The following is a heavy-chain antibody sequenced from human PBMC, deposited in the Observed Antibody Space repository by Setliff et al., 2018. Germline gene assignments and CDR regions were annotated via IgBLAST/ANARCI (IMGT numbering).Heavy chain of an antibody. CDR3: ARLTYYYDSSGLNAFDI. D-gene: IGHD3-22*01. Sequence: GESLKISCQGSGYSFTNYWIGWVRQMPGKGLEWMGIIYPGDSDTRYSPSFQGQVTISADKSISTAYLQWSSLKASDTAMYYCARLTYYYDSSGLNAFDIWGQGTMVTVSS. CDR1: GYSFTNYW. V-gene: IGHV5-51*01. CDR2: IYPGDSDT. J-gene: IGHJ3*02.